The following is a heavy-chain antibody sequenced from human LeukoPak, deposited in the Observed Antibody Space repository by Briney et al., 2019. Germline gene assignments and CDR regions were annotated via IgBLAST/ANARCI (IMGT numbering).Heavy chain of an antibody. V-gene: IGHV3-7*01. CDR2: IKEDGSEK. Sequence: GRSLRLSCAASGFNFNNYWMVWVRQIPGKGLQWVANIKEDGSEKNYVDSVKGRFTISGDNAKNSLYLQMNGLRVEDTAVYYCARDVWLPDYWGQGTLVTVTS. D-gene: IGHD3-16*01. CDR3: ARDVWLPDY. J-gene: IGHJ4*02. CDR1: GFNFNNYW.